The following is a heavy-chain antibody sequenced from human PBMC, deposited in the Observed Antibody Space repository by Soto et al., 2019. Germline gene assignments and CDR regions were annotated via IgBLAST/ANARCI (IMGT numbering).Heavy chain of an antibody. J-gene: IGHJ4*02. CDR3: ARAPRGHSGYPSYFDY. CDR2: IYYSGST. Sequence: QVQLQESGPGLVKPSETLSLTCTVSGGSISSYYWSWIRQPPGKGLEWIGYIYYSGSTNYNPSLKCRVTISVDTSKNQCSLKLSSVTAADTAVYYCARAPRGHSGYPSYFDYWGQGTLVTVSS. V-gene: IGHV4-59*01. D-gene: IGHD3-9*01. CDR1: GGSISSYY.